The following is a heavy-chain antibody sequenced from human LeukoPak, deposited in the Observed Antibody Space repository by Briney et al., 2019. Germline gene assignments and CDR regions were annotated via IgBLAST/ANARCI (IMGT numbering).Heavy chain of an antibody. CDR3: ARALYDFWSIHPFDY. D-gene: IGHD3-3*01. J-gene: IGHJ4*02. CDR1: GGSFSGYY. V-gene: IGHV4-34*01. Sequence: PSETLSLTCAVYGGSFSGYYWSWIRQPPGKGLEWIGEINHSGSTNYNPSLKSRVTISVDTSKNQFSLKLSSVTAADTAVYYCARALYDFWSIHPFDYWGQGTLVTVSS. CDR2: INHSGST.